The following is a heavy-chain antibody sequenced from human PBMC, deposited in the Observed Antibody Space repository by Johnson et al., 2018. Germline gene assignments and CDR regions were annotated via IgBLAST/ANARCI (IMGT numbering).Heavy chain of an antibody. CDR3: ARENADDAFDI. J-gene: IGHJ3*02. CDR2: INSDGSST. V-gene: IGHV3-74*01. Sequence: VQLQESGGGLVQPGGSLRLSCAASGFTFSSYWMHWVRQAPGKGLVWVSRINSDGSSTSYADSVKGRVTISRDNAKNPLYLQMNRLRAEDTAGYYCARENADDAFDIWGQGTMVTVSS. D-gene: IGHD2-8*01. CDR1: GFTFSSYW.